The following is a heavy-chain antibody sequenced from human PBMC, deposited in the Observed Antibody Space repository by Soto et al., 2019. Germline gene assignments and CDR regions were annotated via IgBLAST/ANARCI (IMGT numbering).Heavy chain of an antibody. CDR1: GGSFSGYY. Sequence: QVQLQQWGAGLLKPSETLSLTCAVYGGSFSGYYLSWIRQPPGKGLEWIGEINHSGSTNYNPSLKSRVNISVDTDKNQFSLKLSSVTAADTAVYYCARSRRGITIFGVVTSGAFAIWGQGTMVTVSS. J-gene: IGHJ3*02. CDR2: INHSGST. V-gene: IGHV4-34*01. CDR3: ARSRRGITIFGVVTSGAFAI. D-gene: IGHD3-3*01.